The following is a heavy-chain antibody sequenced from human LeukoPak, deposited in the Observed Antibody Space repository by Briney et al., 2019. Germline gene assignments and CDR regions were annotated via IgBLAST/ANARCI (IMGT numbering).Heavy chain of an antibody. D-gene: IGHD1-26*01. J-gene: IGHJ3*02. V-gene: IGHV1-2*04. CDR1: GYTFTSYD. CDR3: ARVPRIVGATKGAFDI. Sequence: ASVKVSCKASGYTFTSYDINWVRQAPGQGLEWMGWINPNSGGTNYAQKFQGWVTMTRDTSISTAYMELSRLRSDDTAVYYCARVPRIVGATKGAFDIWGQGTMVTVSS. CDR2: INPNSGGT.